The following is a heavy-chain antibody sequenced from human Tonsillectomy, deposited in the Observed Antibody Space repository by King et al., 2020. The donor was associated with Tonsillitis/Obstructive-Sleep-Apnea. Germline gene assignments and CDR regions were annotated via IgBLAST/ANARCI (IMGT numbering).Heavy chain of an antibody. V-gene: IGHV4-59*01. CDR3: ARDMVLEAGGDAFDV. Sequence: LQLQESGPGLVKPSETLSLTCSVSGGSISSYYWSWIRQPPGKGLEWIGYIYHSGSTNYNPSLKSRVTISVDTSKNSFSLKLSSVTSADTAVYYCARDMVLEAGGDAFDVWGQGTMVTVSS. CDR2: IYHSGST. CDR1: GGSISSYY. D-gene: IGHD2-8*01. J-gene: IGHJ3*01.